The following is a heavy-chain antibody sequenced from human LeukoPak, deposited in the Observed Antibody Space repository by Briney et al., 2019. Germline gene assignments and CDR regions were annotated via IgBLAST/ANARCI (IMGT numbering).Heavy chain of an antibody. D-gene: IGHD1-26*01. Sequence: SETLSLTCTVSGGSISSSSYYWGWIRQPPGKGLEWIGSIYYSGSTYYNPSLKSRVTISVDTSTNQFSLKLSSVTAADTAVYYCARLKRISGSYSGGYYFDYWGQGTLVTVSS. CDR3: ARLKRISGSYSGGYYFDY. V-gene: IGHV4-39*01. CDR1: GGSISSSSYY. CDR2: IYYSGST. J-gene: IGHJ4*02.